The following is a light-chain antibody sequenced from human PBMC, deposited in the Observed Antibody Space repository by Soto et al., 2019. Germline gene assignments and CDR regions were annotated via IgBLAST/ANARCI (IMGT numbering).Light chain of an antibody. V-gene: IGKV2-28*01. CDR3: MQALQTPVT. CDR1: QSLLHSNGYNY. CDR2: LDS. J-gene: IGKJ2*01. Sequence: DIVMTQSPLSLPVTPGEPASISCRSSQSLLHSNGYNYLDWYLQKPGQSPQLLIYLDSNRASGVXAXYSGSGSGTDFTLKISRVEAEDVGVYYCMQALQTPVTFGQGTKLEIK.